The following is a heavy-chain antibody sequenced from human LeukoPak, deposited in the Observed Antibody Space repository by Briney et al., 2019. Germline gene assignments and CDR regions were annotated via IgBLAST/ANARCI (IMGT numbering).Heavy chain of an antibody. CDR1: GGSISSYY. CDR2: INHSGST. D-gene: IGHD3-9*01. J-gene: IGHJ3*02. CDR3: ARHLPRRHVRYFDWAHAFDI. Sequence: SETLSLTCTVSGGSISSYYWSWIRQPPGKGLEWIGEINHSGSTNYNPSLKSRVTISVDTSKNQFSLKLSSVTAADTAVYYCARHLPRRHVRYFDWAHAFDIWGQGTMVTVSS. V-gene: IGHV4-34*01.